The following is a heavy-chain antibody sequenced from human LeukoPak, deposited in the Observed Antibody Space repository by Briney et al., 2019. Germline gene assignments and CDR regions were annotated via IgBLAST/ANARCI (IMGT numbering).Heavy chain of an antibody. CDR3: ARTYNGGYVDY. CDR2: IYYSGST. Sequence: SETLSLTCTVSGGSISSYYWSWIRQPPGKGLEWIGYIYYSGSTNYNPSLKSRVTISVDTSKNQFSLKLSSVTAADTAVYYCARTYNGGYVDYWGQGTLVTVSS. D-gene: IGHD2-8*01. CDR1: GGSISSYY. J-gene: IGHJ4*02. V-gene: IGHV4-59*08.